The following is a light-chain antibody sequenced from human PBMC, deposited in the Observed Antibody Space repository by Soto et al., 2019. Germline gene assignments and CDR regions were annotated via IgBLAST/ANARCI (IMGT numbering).Light chain of an antibody. CDR3: QQFDNLPRLT. CDR2: GAS. Sequence: DIQMTQSPSSLSTSVGDRVTITCQASQDISNCLNWYQQKPGKAPKLLIYGASNLETGVPSSFSGGGSGTDFPFAISSLQPEDIATYYCQQFDNLPRLTFGGGTKVAIK. V-gene: IGKV1-33*01. CDR1: QDISNC. J-gene: IGKJ4*01.